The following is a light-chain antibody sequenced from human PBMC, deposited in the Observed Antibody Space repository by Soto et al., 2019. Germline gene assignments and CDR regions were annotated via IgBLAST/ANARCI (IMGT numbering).Light chain of an antibody. CDR2: GAS. CDR1: QSVSSIN. CDR3: QQYGSSGT. Sequence: GLTKSAGTLSLSPGERATLSCRAGQSVSSINLGWYHQKPGQAPRLLIYGASNRATGIPDRFSGSGSGTDFTLTISRLEPEDFAVYYCQQYGSSGTFGQGTRLEIK. V-gene: IGKV3-20*01. J-gene: IGKJ5*01.